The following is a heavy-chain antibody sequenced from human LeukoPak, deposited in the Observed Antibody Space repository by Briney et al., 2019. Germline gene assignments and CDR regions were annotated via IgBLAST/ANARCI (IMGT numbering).Heavy chain of an antibody. D-gene: IGHD5-18*01. CDR3: ARQQQQLWYD. CDR2: ISSSAETT. CDR1: GFTFSRYE. V-gene: IGHV3-48*03. Sequence: PGGSLRLSCAASGFTFSRYEMNWVRQAPGKGLEWVSYISSSAETTYYADFVKGRFTISRDNAKSSLYLQMYSLRAEDTAVYFCARQQQQLWYDWGQGTLVTVSS. J-gene: IGHJ4*02.